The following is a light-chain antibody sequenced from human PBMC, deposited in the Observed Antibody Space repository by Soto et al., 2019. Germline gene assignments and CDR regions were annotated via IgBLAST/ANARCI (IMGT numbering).Light chain of an antibody. V-gene: IGKV3-15*01. CDR1: QSVRSN. CDR2: GAS. J-gene: IGKJ5*01. Sequence: IVMTQSPGNLSVSPGERVTLSCRASQSVRSNLAWYQQKPGQAPRLLIYGASTRATGLPARFSGSGSGTDFTLTISSLQSEDFAVYYCQQYNTWPPITFGLGTRLEIK. CDR3: QQYNTWPPIT.